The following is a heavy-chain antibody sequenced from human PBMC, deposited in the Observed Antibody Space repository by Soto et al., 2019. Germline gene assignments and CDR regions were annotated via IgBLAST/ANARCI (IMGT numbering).Heavy chain of an antibody. CDR1: GYTFTGYY. CDR2: INPNSGGT. Sequence: ASVKVSCKASGYTFTGYYMHWVRQAPGQGLEWMGWINPNSGGTNYAQKFQGWVTMTRDTSISTAYMELSRLSSDDTAVYYCARAPQDSSSAKDAFDIWGQGTMVTVSS. CDR3: ARAPQDSSSAKDAFDI. J-gene: IGHJ3*02. V-gene: IGHV1-2*04. D-gene: IGHD6-6*01.